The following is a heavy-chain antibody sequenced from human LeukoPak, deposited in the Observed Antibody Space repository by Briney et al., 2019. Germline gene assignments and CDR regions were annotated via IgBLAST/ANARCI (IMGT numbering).Heavy chain of an antibody. CDR2: INSDGSST. V-gene: IGHV3-74*01. J-gene: IGHJ4*02. Sequence: GGSLRLSCAASGFTSSSYWMHWVRQAPGKGLVWVSRINSDGSSTSYADSVKGRFTISRDNAKNTLYLQMNSLRAEDTAVYYCARVGSSGWYRRNFDYWGQGTLVTVSS. CDR1: GFTSSSYW. CDR3: ARVGSSGWYRRNFDY. D-gene: IGHD6-19*01.